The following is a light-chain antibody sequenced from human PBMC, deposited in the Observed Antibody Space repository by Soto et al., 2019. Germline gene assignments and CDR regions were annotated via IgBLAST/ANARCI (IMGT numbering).Light chain of an antibody. Sequence: QSALTQPASVSGSPGQSITISCTGTSSDVGAYNHVSWYQHHPGKAPKLMIYDVSNRPSGVSNRFSGSKSGNTASLTISGLQAEDEADYYCSSYTTSTTYVFGTGTKLTV. V-gene: IGLV2-14*03. CDR3: SSYTTSTTYV. CDR1: SSDVGAYNH. CDR2: DVS. J-gene: IGLJ1*01.